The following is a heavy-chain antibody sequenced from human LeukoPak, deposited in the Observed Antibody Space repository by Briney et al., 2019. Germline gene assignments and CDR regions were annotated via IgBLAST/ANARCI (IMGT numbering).Heavy chain of an antibody. J-gene: IGHJ4*02. CDR3: AKLSVIFLGRLLYDTPGLYFDY. CDR2: TGNKANSYTT. Sequence: GGSLRLSCAASGFTFSEHYMDWVRQAPGKGLEWVGRTGNKANSYTTEYAASVKGRFTISRDDSKNSLYLQMNSLRAEDTAVYYCAKLSVIFLGRLLYDTPGLYFDYWGQGTLVTVSS. V-gene: IGHV3-72*01. CDR1: GFTFSEHY. D-gene: IGHD2-2*02.